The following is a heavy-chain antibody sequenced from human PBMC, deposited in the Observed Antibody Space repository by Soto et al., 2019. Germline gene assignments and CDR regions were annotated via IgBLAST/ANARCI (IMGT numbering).Heavy chain of an antibody. CDR1: GVSLSNYA. V-gene: IGHV1-69*01. Sequence: QVQLVQSGAEVKKPGSSVKVSCKASGVSLSNYATSWVRQAPGQGLEWMGGIIPSFGTANYAQKFQGSDPITADESTSTDYLELSSLSYEDTALYYCARPSTYNYETSGYRYYYGVDVWGQGTTVTVSS. CDR3: ARPSTYNYETSGYRYYYGVDV. J-gene: IGHJ6*02. D-gene: IGHD3-22*01. CDR2: IIPSFGTA.